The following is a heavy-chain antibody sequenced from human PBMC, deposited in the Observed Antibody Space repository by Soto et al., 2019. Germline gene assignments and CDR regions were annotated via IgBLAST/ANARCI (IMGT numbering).Heavy chain of an antibody. D-gene: IGHD3-3*01. CDR1: GGSISSGGYY. Sequence: QVQLQESGPGLVKPSQTLSLTCTVSGGSISSGGYYWSWIRQHPGKGLEWIGYIYYSGSTYYSPSLKSRVTISVDTSKNQFPLQLSSVTAADTAVYYCARVFGVTRWGSWFDPWCQGNLVNVSS. J-gene: IGHJ5*02. CDR3: ARVFGVTRWGSWFDP. CDR2: IYYSGST. V-gene: IGHV4-31*03.